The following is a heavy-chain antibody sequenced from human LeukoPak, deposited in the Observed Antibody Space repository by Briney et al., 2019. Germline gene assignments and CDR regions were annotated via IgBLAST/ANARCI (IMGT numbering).Heavy chain of an antibody. CDR3: ARALPAAMSYYYYYYMDV. CDR1: GGSFSGYY. D-gene: IGHD2-2*01. Sequence: PSETLSLTCAVYGGSFSGYYWSWIRQPPGKGLEWIGEINHSGSTNYNPSLKSRVTISVDTSKNQFSLKLSSVTAADTAVYYCARALPAAMSYYYYYYMDVWGKGTTVTVSS. V-gene: IGHV4-34*01. CDR2: INHSGST. J-gene: IGHJ6*03.